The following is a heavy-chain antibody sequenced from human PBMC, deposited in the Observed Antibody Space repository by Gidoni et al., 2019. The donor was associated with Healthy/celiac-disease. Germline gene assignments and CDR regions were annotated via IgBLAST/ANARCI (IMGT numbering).Heavy chain of an antibody. V-gene: IGHV1-18*01. Sequence: QVQLVQSGAEVKKPGASVKVSCKASGYTFTSHGISWVRQAPGQGLEWMGWNSAYNGNTNYAQKLQGRVTMTTDTSTSTAYMELRSLRSDDTAVYYCARDYYDFWSGYYLYWGQGTLVTVSS. CDR3: ARDYYDFWSGYYLY. D-gene: IGHD3-3*01. CDR1: GYTFTSHG. J-gene: IGHJ4*02. CDR2: NSAYNGNT.